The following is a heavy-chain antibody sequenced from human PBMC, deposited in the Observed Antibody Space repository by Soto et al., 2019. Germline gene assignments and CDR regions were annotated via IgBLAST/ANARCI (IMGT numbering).Heavy chain of an antibody. J-gene: IGHJ6*02. CDR1: GYSFTSYW. CDR2: INPGDSGT. V-gene: IGHV5-51*01. Sequence: ESLKISCKGSGYSFTSYWIGWVRQMPGKGLEWMGIINPGDSGTRYSPSFQGQVTMSADKSISTAYLQWSSLKASDTAMYYCARHSRNYYDMDVWGQGTTVTVSS. CDR3: ARHSRNYYDMDV.